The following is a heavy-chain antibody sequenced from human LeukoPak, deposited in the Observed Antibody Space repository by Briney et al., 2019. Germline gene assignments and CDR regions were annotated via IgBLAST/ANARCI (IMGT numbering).Heavy chain of an antibody. CDR3: AKGARSSGLFDY. CDR1: GYTFTNHG. J-gene: IGHJ4*02. D-gene: IGHD6-19*01. V-gene: IGHV1-18*01. CDR2: ISTFDGNT. Sequence: ASVKVSCKASGYTFTNHGISWVRQGPGQGLEWMGWISTFDGNTNYAQKLQGRVTMTTDTSTTTAYMELRSLRSDDTAVYYCAKGARSSGLFDYWGQGTLVTASS.